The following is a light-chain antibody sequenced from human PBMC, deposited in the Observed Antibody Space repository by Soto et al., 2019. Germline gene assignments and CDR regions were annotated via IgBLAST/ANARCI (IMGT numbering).Light chain of an antibody. J-gene: IGKJ2*01. Sequence: EIVMTQSPAILSVSPGERATLSCRASQSVSGNLACYQQTPGQPPRLLIYAATTSAPAVPDRFSGSGSGTDFSLTISSLQSEDFAVYYCQQYNNWPPETFGQGTKLEIK. CDR2: AAT. V-gene: IGKV3-15*01. CDR3: QQYNNWPPET. CDR1: QSVSGN.